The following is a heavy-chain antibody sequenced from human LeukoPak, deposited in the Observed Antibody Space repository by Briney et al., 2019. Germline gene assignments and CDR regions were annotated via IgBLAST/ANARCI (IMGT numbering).Heavy chain of an antibody. V-gene: IGHV1-18*01. CDR1: GGTFSSYG. Sequence: ASVKVSCKASGGTFSSYGISWVRQAPGQGLEWMGWISAYNGNTNYAQKLQGRVTMTTDTSTSTAYMELRSLRSDDTAVYYCAGSYCSGGSCYPYYYYGMDVWGQGTTVTVSS. CDR2: ISAYNGNT. D-gene: IGHD2-15*01. CDR3: AGSYCSGGSCYPYYYYGMDV. J-gene: IGHJ6*02.